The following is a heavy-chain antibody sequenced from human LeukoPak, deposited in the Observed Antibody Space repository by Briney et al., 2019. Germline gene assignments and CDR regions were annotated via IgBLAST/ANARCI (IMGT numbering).Heavy chain of an antibody. J-gene: IGHJ6*02. V-gene: IGHV3-30*03. CDR3: ARDRLVANGGYGMDV. D-gene: IGHD2-2*01. CDR1: GFTFSNYG. Sequence: GRSLRLSCAASGFTFSNYGIHWVRQAPGRGLEWVAVISYDGNKKYYADSVKGRFTISRDNSKNTLYLQMDTLRAEDTAVYYCARDRLVANGGYGMDVWGQGTTVTVSS. CDR2: ISYDGNKK.